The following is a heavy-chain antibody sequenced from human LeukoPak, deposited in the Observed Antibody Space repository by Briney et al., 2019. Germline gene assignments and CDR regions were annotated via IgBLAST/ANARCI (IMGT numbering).Heavy chain of an antibody. CDR2: INHSGST. CDR3: ARGAGYYGSGSYSTWFDP. Sequence: SETLSLTCAVYGGSFSGYYWSWIRQPPGKGLEWIGEINHSGSTNYNPSLKSRVTISVDTSKNQFSLKLSSVTAADTAVYYCARGAGYYGSGSYSTWFDPWGQGTLVTVSS. CDR1: GGSFSGYY. J-gene: IGHJ5*02. V-gene: IGHV4-34*01. D-gene: IGHD3-10*01.